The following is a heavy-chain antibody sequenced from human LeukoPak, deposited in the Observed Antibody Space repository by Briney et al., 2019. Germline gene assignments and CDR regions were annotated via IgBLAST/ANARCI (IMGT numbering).Heavy chain of an antibody. D-gene: IGHD1-1*01. CDR1: GFTVSSNY. V-gene: IGHV3-53*05. Sequence: GGSLRLSCAASGFTVSSNYMSWVRQAPGKGLEWVSVIYSGGSTYYADSVKGRFTISRDNSKNTLYLQMNSLRAEDTAVYYCAKDFTGTTDYYYMDVWGKGTTVTISS. CDR2: IYSGGST. CDR3: AKDFTGTTDYYYMDV. J-gene: IGHJ6*03.